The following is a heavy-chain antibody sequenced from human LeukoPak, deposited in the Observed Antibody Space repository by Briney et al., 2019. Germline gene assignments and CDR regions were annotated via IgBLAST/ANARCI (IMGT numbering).Heavy chain of an antibody. V-gene: IGHV4-4*02. CDR1: GVSVSSNNW. J-gene: IGHJ4*02. Sequence: PSGTLSLTCAVSGVSVSSNNWWTWVRQPPGKGLEWIGEIHYSGDIKYTPSLKARLSISMDTSKNLLSLHLNSVTAADTATYYCATRDETRTRMFPPDHWGQGTLVTVSS. CDR3: ATRDETRTRMFPPDH. CDR2: IHYSGDI. D-gene: IGHD1-1*01.